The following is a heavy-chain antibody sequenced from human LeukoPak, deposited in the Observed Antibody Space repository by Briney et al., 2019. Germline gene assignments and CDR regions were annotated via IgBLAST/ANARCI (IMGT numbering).Heavy chain of an antibody. V-gene: IGHV4-59*01. Sequence: SETLSLTCTVSGGSISSYYWSWIRQPPGKGLEWIGYIYYSGSTNYNPSLKSRVTISVDTFKNQFSLKLSSVTAADTAVYYCARVPYSYYGMDVWGQGTTVTVSS. CDR2: IYYSGST. CDR1: GGSISSYY. J-gene: IGHJ6*02. CDR3: ARVPYSYYGMDV. D-gene: IGHD4-11*01.